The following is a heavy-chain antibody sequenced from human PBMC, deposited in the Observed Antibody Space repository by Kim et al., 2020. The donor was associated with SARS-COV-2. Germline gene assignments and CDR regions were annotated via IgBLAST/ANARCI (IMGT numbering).Heavy chain of an antibody. CDR3: ARHVSYSSSWPEHDY. D-gene: IGHD6-13*01. Sequence: PSLKSRVTISVDTSKNQFSLKLSSVTAADTAVYYCARHVSYSSSWPEHDYWGQGTLVTVSS. V-gene: IGHV4-39*01. J-gene: IGHJ4*02.